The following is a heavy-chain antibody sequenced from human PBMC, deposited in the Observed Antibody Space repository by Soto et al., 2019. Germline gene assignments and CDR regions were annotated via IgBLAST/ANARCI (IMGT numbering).Heavy chain of an antibody. J-gene: IGHJ4*02. D-gene: IGHD4-17*01. V-gene: IGHV3-9*02. CDR2: ISSNSDTI. CDR1: GFTADDYA. Sequence: EVQLVESGGGLVQPGRSLRLSRVASGFTADDYAMHWVRQAPGKGLEWVSGISSNSDTIDYADSVKGRFTISRDNANNSLFLQMNRLRPEDTALYYCAKDMKWGGMTTIHYFDSWGQGTLVTVSS. CDR3: AKDMKWGGMTTIHYFDS.